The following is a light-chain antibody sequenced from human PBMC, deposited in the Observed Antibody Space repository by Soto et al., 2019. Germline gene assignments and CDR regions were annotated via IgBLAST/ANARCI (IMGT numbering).Light chain of an antibody. J-gene: IGKJ5*01. Sequence: DIQMTQSPSSVSASVGDRVTITCRASQGISTWLAWYQQKPGKAPQLLIYAASSLQSGVPSRFSGSGSGTYFPLSIRSLQPEDFATYYCPHVNSFPPTFGQGTRLEIK. CDR3: PHVNSFPPT. V-gene: IGKV1D-12*01. CDR1: QGISTW. CDR2: AAS.